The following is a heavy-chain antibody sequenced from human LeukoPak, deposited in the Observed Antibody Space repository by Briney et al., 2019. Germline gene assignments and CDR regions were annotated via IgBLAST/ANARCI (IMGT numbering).Heavy chain of an antibody. J-gene: IGHJ4*02. V-gene: IGHV3-23*01. CDR1: GFTFSSYG. CDR2: ISGSGGST. Sequence: PGGTLRLSCAASGFTFSSYGMSWVRQAPGKGLEWVSAISGSGGSTYYADSVKGRFTISRDNSKNTLYLQMNSLRAEDTAVYYCATDPWVFDYWGQGTLVTVSS. CDR3: ATDPWVFDY.